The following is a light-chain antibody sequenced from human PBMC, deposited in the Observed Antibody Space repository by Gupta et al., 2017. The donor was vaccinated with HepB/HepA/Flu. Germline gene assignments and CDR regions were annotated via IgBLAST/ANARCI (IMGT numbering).Light chain of an antibody. CDR2: DAS. CDR1: QSVSSY. J-gene: IGKJ5*01. V-gene: IGKV3-11*01. CDR3: QQRSNWLIT. Sequence: EIVLTQSPATLSLSPGERATLSCRASQSVSSYLAWYQQKPGQAPRLLIYDASNRATGIPARFSGSGSGTDFTRTISSLEPEDFAVYYCQQRSNWLITFGQGTRLEMK.